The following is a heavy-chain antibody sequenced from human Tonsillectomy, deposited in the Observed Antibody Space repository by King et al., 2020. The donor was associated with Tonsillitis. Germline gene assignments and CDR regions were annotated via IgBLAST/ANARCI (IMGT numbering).Heavy chain of an antibody. D-gene: IGHD2-2*01. V-gene: IGHV3-48*01. Sequence: VQLVESGGGLVQPGGSLRLSCAASGFTFSSYSMNWVRQAPGKGLEWVSYISSMSTIYYADSVEGRFTISRDNAKNSLYLQMNSLRAEDTAVYFCARAGGEIVVVPAVFDYWGQGTLVTVPS. J-gene: IGHJ4*02. CDR2: ISSMSTI. CDR3: ARAGGEIVVVPAVFDY. CDR1: GFTFSSYS.